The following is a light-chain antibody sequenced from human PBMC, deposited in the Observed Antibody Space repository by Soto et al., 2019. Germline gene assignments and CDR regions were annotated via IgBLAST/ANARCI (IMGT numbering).Light chain of an antibody. CDR1: QSVISTY. J-gene: IGKJ5*01. CDR3: QQYGSSPIT. CDR2: GAS. Sequence: EIVLTQSPGTLSLSPGERATLSCRASQSVISTYLAWYQQKPGQAPRLLIYGASRRATGIPDRFSGSGSGTDFPLTISRLEPEDFAVHYCQQYGSSPITFGQGTRLEIK. V-gene: IGKV3-20*01.